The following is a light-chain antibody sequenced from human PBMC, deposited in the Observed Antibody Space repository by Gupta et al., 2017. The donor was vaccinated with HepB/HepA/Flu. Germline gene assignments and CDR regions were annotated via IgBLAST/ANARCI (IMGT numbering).Light chain of an antibody. CDR3: AAWDDSLSVVV. CDR2: RNN. J-gene: IGLJ2*01. CDR1: STNIGSNY. V-gene: IGLV1-47*01. Sequence: QSVLTQPPPASGTPGQRVTISCSGSSTNIGSNYVYWYQQLPGTAPKLLIYRNNQRPSGVPDRFSGSKSGTSASLAISGLRSEDEADYYCAAWDDSLSVVVFGGGTKLTGL.